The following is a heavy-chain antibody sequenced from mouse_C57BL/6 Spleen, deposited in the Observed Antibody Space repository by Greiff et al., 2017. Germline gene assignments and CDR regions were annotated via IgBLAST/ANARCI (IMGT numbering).Heavy chain of an antibody. V-gene: IGHV1-19*01. D-gene: IGHD2-1*01. J-gene: IGHJ4*01. CDR2: INPYNGGT. CDR3: VYGNYRDWPYAMDY. Sequence: EVQLQQSGPVLVKPGASVKMSCKASGYTFTDYFMNWVKQSNGKSLEWIGVINPYNGGTSYNKKFKGKATLTVDKSSSTAFMELNSLTSDDSAVYYCVYGNYRDWPYAMDYWGQGTSVTVSS. CDR1: GYTFTDYF.